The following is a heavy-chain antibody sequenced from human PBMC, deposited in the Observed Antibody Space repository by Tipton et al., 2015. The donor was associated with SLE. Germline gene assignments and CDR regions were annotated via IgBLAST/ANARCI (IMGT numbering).Heavy chain of an antibody. Sequence: SLRLSCAASGFTFSSYGMHWVRQAPGKGLEWVAYVRYDESIKNYANSVRGRFTISRDNSKNTMYLQMNGLRAEDTALYYCAKDMSYHGGQGTLVTVSS. D-gene: IGHD3-10*01. CDR3: AKDMSYH. V-gene: IGHV3-30*02. J-gene: IGHJ4*02. CDR2: VRYDESIK. CDR1: GFTFSSYG.